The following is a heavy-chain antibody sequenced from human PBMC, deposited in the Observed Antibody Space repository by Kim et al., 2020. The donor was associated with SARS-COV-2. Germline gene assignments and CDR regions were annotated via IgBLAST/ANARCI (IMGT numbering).Heavy chain of an antibody. V-gene: IGHV1-3*01. Sequence: NTKYSQKFQGRVPITRDTSASTAYMELSSLRSEDTAVYYCARGGSGIFDYWGQGTLVTVSS. J-gene: IGHJ4*02. D-gene: IGHD3-10*01. CDR3: ARGGSGIFDY. CDR2: NT.